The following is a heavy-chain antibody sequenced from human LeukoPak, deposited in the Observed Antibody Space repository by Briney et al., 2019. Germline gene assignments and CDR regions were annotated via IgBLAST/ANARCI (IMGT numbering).Heavy chain of an antibody. CDR3: ARGIAVAGTNYFDY. D-gene: IGHD6-19*01. Sequence: GGSLRLSCAASGFTVSSNYMSWVRQAPGKGLEWVSVIYSGGSTYYADSVKGRFTISRDNSKNTLYLQMNSLRAEDTAVYYCARGIAVAGTNYFDYWGQGTLATVSS. CDR1: GFTVSSNY. V-gene: IGHV3-53*01. J-gene: IGHJ4*02. CDR2: IYSGGST.